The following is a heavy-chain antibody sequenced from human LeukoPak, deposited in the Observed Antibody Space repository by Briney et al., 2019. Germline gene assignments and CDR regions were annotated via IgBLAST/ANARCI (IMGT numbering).Heavy chain of an antibody. CDR1: GFTFSDYY. D-gene: IGHD2-15*01. CDR3: ANDRYCSGGSCYSYYYYMDV. J-gene: IGHJ6*03. Sequence: GGSLRLSCAASGFTFSDYYMSWIRQAPGKGLEWVSYISSSGSTIYYADSVKGRFTISRDNSKNTLYLQMNSLRAEDTAVYYCANDRYCSGGSCYSYYYYMDVWGKGTTVTISS. CDR2: ISSSGSTI. V-gene: IGHV3-11*04.